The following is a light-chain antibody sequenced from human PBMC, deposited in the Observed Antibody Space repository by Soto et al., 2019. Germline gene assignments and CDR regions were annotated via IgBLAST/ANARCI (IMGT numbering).Light chain of an antibody. CDR3: HQYASSFGT. V-gene: IGKV3-20*01. CDR1: QSLSSSS. Sequence: EIVLTQSPGTLSLSPGERATLSCRASQSLSSSSLAWYQQTPGQAPRLLIYDAYRRATGIPDRFSGSGSGTNFALTISRLEPEDFALYYCHQYASSFGTFGQGTKVDIK. J-gene: IGKJ1*01. CDR2: DAY.